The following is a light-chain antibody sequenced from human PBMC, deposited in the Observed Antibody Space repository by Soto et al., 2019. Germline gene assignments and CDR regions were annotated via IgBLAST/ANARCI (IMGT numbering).Light chain of an antibody. CDR3: SSYAGSNNLGV. J-gene: IGLJ2*01. CDR1: SSDVGGYNY. CDR2: EVS. V-gene: IGLV2-8*01. Sequence: QSALTQPPSASGSPGQSVTISCTGTSSDVGGYNYVSWYQQHPGKAPKLMIYEVSKRPSGVPDRFSGSKSVNTASLTVSGLQAEDEAAYYCSSYAGSNNLGVFGGGTKLTVL.